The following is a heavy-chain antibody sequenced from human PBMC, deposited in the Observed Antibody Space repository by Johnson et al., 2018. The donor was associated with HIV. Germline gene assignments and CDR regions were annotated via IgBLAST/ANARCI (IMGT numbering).Heavy chain of an antibody. V-gene: IGHV3-15*01. CDR2: IKRKTDGGTT. D-gene: IGHD3-10*01. J-gene: IGHJ3*02. CDR3: TTDLEYYYGAGKLDAFDI. CDR1: GFTFDDYA. Sequence: MLLVESGGGLVQPGRSLKLSCAASGFTFDDYAMHWVRQTPGKGLEWVGRIKRKTDGGTTDYAAPVKGRFTIPRDDSRNTLYLQMNSLKSEDTAVYCCTTDLEYYYGAGKLDAFDICGQWTMVTVSS.